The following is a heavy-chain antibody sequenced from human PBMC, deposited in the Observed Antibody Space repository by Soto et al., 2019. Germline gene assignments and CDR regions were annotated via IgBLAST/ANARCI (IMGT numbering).Heavy chain of an antibody. CDR2: ISGSGYDI. J-gene: IGHJ4*02. CDR1: GFTFSSYS. D-gene: IGHD6-19*01. V-gene: IGHV3-21*06. Sequence: GVLRLSCAASGFTFSSYSMNWVRQAPGKGLEWVSSISGSGYDIYYADSVKGRFTISRDDAKSSLDLQMNSLRAEDTAVYYCAKVGSSGWYADADSWGQGTLVTVSS. CDR3: AKVGSSGWYADADS.